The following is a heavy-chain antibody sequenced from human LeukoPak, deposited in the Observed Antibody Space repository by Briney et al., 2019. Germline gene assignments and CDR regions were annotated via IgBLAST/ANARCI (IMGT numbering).Heavy chain of an antibody. J-gene: IGHJ4*02. CDR3: AGRGDGNLYYFDH. CDR1: GFTYSNYA. CDR2: ISSGGHST. Sequence: GGSLRLSCAASGFTYSNYAMTWVRQAPGKGLEWVSSISSGGHSTYYAGSVKGRFTISRDNAKNSLYLQTNSLRPEDTAVYYCAGRGDGNLYYFDHWGQGTLVTASS. V-gene: IGHV3-23*01. D-gene: IGHD5-24*01.